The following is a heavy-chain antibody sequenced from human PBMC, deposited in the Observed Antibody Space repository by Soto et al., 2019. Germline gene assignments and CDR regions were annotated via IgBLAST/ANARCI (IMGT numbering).Heavy chain of an antibody. V-gene: IGHV1-3*01. J-gene: IGHJ4*02. CDR1: GYTFTSYA. D-gene: IGHD6-19*01. CDR2: INAGNGNT. Sequence: AASVKVSCKASGYTFTSYAMHWVRQAPGQRLEWMGWINAGNGNTKYSQKFQGRVTITRDTSASTAYMELSSLRSEDTAVYYCARDVGIEVAGTTFDYWGQVNLVTVSS. CDR3: ARDVGIEVAGTTFDY.